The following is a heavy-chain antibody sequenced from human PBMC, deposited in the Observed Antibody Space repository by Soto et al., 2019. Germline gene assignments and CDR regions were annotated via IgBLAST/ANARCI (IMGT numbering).Heavy chain of an antibody. D-gene: IGHD2-15*01. CDR1: GGSFSGYY. Sequence: ETLSLTCAVYGGSFSGYYWSWIRQPPGKGLEWIGEINHSGSTNYNPSLKSRVTISVDTSKNQFSLKLSSVTAADTAVYYCARGGVVVVAATRWFDPWGQGILVTVSS. V-gene: IGHV4-34*01. J-gene: IGHJ5*02. CDR2: INHSGST. CDR3: ARGGVVVVAATRWFDP.